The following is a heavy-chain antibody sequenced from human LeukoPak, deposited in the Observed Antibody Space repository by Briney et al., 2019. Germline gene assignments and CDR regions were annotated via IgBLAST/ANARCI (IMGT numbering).Heavy chain of an antibody. Sequence: SETLSLTCAVYGGSFSGYYWSWIRQPPGKGLEWIGEINHSGSTNYNPSLKSRVTISVDTSKNQFSLKLSSATAADTAVYYCARFQLPYYYDSSGYYSAFDIWGQGTMVTVSS. V-gene: IGHV4-34*01. CDR2: INHSGST. CDR1: GGSFSGYY. D-gene: IGHD3-22*01. J-gene: IGHJ3*02. CDR3: ARFQLPYYYDSSGYYSAFDI.